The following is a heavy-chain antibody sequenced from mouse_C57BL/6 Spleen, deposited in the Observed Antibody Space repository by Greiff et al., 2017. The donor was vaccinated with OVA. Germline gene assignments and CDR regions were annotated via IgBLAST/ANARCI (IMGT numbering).Heavy chain of an antibody. Sequence: QVQLKESGAELARPGASVKLSCKASGYTFTSYGISWVKQRTGQGLEWIGEIYPRSGNTYYNEKFKGKATLTADKSSSTAYMELRSLTSEDSAVYFCARPPYGSSYAYWGQGTLVTVSA. J-gene: IGHJ3*01. D-gene: IGHD1-1*01. CDR2: IYPRSGNT. CDR1: GYTFTSYG. V-gene: IGHV1-81*01. CDR3: ARPPYGSSYAY.